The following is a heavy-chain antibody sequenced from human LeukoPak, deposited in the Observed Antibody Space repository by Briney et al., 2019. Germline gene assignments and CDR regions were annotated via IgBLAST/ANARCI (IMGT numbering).Heavy chain of an antibody. CDR3: ATAVYCYYGMDV. J-gene: IGHJ6*02. CDR1: GFTFSRYA. CDR2: IYSGGST. V-gene: IGHV3-53*01. Sequence: GGSLRLSCAASGFTFSRYAMHWVRQAPGKGLEWVSVIYSGGSTYYADSVKGRFTISRDNSKNTLYLQMNSLRAEDTAVYYCATAVYCYYGMDVWGQGTTVTVSS.